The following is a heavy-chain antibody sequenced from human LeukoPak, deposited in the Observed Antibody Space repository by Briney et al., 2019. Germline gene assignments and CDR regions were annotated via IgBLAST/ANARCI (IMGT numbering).Heavy chain of an antibody. CDR2: INSNGGST. CDR1: GYTFTTYY. D-gene: IGHD6-6*01. CDR3: ARDRPGTGWFED. V-gene: IGHV1-46*01. J-gene: IGHJ5*02. Sequence: ASVKVSCKASGYTFTTYYMHWVRQAPGQGLEWMGIINSNGGSTTYAQKFQHRVTMTRDMSTNTVYMELSSLRPEDTALFYCARDRPGTGWFEDWGQGTLVTVSS.